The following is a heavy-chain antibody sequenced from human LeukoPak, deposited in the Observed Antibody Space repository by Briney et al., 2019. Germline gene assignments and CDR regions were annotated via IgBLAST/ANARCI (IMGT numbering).Heavy chain of an antibody. J-gene: IGHJ4*02. D-gene: IGHD3-3*01. Sequence: ASVKVSCKASGYTFTSYDINWVRQATGQGLEWMGWMNPNSGNTGYAQKFQGRVTITRNTSISTAYMELSSLRSEDTAVYYCARGRFQRWGTIFGVVTTAYYFDYWGQGTLVTVSS. V-gene: IGHV1-8*03. CDR3: ARGRFQRWGTIFGVVTTAYYFDY. CDR2: MNPNSGNT. CDR1: GYTFTSYD.